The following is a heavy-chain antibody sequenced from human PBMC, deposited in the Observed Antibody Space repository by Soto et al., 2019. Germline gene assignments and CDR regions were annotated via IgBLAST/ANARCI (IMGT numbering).Heavy chain of an antibody. V-gene: IGHV4-4*02. CDR3: ARDRWYSSSWYSGSSGWYVFDY. J-gene: IGHJ4*02. CDR1: GGSISSSNW. Sequence: PSETLSLTCAVSGGSISSSNWWSWVRQPPGKGLEWIGEIYHSGSTNYNPSLKSRVTISVDKSKNQFSLKLSSVTAADTAVYYCARDRWYSSSWYSGSSGWYVFDYWGQGTLVTVSS. CDR2: IYHSGST. D-gene: IGHD6-13*01.